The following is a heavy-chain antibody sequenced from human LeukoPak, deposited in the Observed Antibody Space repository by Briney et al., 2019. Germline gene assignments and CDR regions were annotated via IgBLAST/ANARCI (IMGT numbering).Heavy chain of an antibody. Sequence: GASVKVSCKVSGYTLTELSMHWVRQAPGQGLEWMGGIIPIFGTANYAQKFQGRVTITADKSTSTAYMELSSLRSEDTAVYYCAAGGHSGYGGGYWGQGTLVTVSS. D-gene: IGHD3-22*01. CDR1: GYTLTELS. CDR2: IIPIFGTA. V-gene: IGHV1-69*06. J-gene: IGHJ4*02. CDR3: AAGGHSGYGGGY.